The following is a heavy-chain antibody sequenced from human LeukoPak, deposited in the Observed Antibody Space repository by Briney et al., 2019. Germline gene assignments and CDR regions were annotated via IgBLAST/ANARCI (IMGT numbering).Heavy chain of an antibody. Sequence: PGRSLRLSCAASGITFGNNWMHWVREGPGKGLVWISRINSDGGGAISAHSVKGRFTVSRDNAKNTLYLQMNSLRAEDTAVYYWARDVPHNWFDTWGQGTLVTVSS. J-gene: IGHJ5*02. CDR1: GITFGNNW. CDR2: INSDGGGA. V-gene: IGHV3-74*01. CDR3: ARDVPHNWFDT.